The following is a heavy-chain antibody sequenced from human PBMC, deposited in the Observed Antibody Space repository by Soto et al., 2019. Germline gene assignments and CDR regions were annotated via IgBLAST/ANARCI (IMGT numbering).Heavy chain of an antibody. CDR1: GGSISSSSYY. Sequence: PSETLSLTCTVSGGSISSSSYYWGWIRQPPGKGLEWIGSIYYSGSTYYNPSLKSRVTISVDTSKNQFSLKLSSVTAADTAVYYCARHAPNYDILTGYFPAIYYFDYWGQGTLVTVSS. D-gene: IGHD3-9*01. J-gene: IGHJ4*02. CDR3: ARHAPNYDILTGYFPAIYYFDY. V-gene: IGHV4-39*01. CDR2: IYYSGST.